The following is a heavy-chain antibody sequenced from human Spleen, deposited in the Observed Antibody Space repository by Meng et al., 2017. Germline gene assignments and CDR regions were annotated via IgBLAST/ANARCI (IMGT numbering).Heavy chain of an antibody. Sequence: ASVKVSCKASGYTFTGYYIHWVRRAPGQGLEWRGRINPKSGDTHYAQKFQGRVTMTRDTSISTTYMELSRLRSDDTAVYYCVRDEDISAAGKLFGDYWGQGTLVTVSS. J-gene: IGHJ4*02. CDR1: GYTFTGYY. CDR2: INPKSGDT. CDR3: VRDEDISAAGKLFGDY. V-gene: IGHV1-2*06. D-gene: IGHD6-13*01.